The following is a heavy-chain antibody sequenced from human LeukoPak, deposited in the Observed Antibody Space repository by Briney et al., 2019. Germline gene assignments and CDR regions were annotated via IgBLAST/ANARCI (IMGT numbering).Heavy chain of an antibody. V-gene: IGHV1-46*01. CDR2: INPSGGST. J-gene: IGHJ3*02. CDR1: GYTFTSYY. D-gene: IGHD6-19*01. CDR3: ARDLPQLGSSGWGKGAFDI. Sequence: GASVKVSCKASGYTFTSYYTHWVRQAPGQGLEWMGIINPSGGSTSYAQKFQGRVTMTRDTSTSTVYMELSSLRSEDTAVYYCARDLPQLGSSGWGKGAFDIWGQGTMVTVSS.